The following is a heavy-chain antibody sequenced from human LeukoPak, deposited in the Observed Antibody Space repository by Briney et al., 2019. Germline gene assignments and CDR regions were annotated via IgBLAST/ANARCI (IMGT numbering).Heavy chain of an antibody. CDR1: GLTFSSYA. J-gene: IGHJ4*02. CDR3: ARANLLRYFDWLLYDY. Sequence: PGGSLRLSCAASGLTFSSYAMHWVRQAPGKGLEWVAVISYDGSNKYYADSVKGRFTISRDNSKNTLYLQMNSLRAEDTAVYYCARANLLRYFDWLLYDYWGQGTLVTVSS. D-gene: IGHD3-9*01. CDR2: ISYDGSNK. V-gene: IGHV3-30-3*01.